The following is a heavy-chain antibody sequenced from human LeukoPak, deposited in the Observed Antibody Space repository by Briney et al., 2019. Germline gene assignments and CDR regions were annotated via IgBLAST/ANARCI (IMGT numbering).Heavy chain of an antibody. V-gene: IGHV4-39*02. CDR2: VFYSGSP. J-gene: IGHJ2*01. CDR3: ARGAFDL. Sequence: SETLSLTCTVSGGSINSGDYYWVWIRQPPGQGLEWIATVFYSGSPYYNPSLKSRITISMDTSKNQFSLNLTSVSAADTAIYYCARGAFDLWGRGTLVTVSA. CDR1: GGSINSGDYY.